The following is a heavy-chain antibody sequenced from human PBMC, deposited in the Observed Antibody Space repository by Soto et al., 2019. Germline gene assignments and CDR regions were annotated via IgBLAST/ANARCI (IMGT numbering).Heavy chain of an antibody. J-gene: IGHJ1*01. CDR3: ARVVPAAQLRTFQH. D-gene: IGHD2-2*01. Sequence: QVQLQQWGAGLLKPSETLSLTCAVYGGSFSGYYWSWIRQPPGKGLEWIGEINHSGSTNYNPSLKCRVTISVDTSKNQFSLKLSSVTAADTAVYYCARVVPAAQLRTFQHWGQGTLVTVSS. CDR1: GGSFSGYY. CDR2: INHSGST. V-gene: IGHV4-34*01.